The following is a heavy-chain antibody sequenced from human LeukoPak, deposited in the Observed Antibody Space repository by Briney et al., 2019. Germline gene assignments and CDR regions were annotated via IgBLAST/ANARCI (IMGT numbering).Heavy chain of an antibody. V-gene: IGHV3-30*18. Sequence: GGSLRLSCAASGFTFSSYGMHWVRQAPGKGLEWVAVISYDGSNKYYADSVKGRFTISRDNSKNTLYLQMNSLTAEDTAIYYCAKATGALGNWGQGTLVTVSS. CDR2: ISYDGSNK. CDR3: AKATGALGN. D-gene: IGHD1-1*01. CDR1: GFTFSSYG. J-gene: IGHJ4*02.